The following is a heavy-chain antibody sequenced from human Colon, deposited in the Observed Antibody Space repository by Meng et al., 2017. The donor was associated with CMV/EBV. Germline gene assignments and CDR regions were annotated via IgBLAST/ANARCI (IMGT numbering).Heavy chain of an antibody. CDR1: EFTFEYYA. V-gene: IGHV3-9*01. CDR2: ITWNNRTV. D-gene: IGHD2-2*01. CDR3: ARDRVPAATNLRSDSFDV. J-gene: IGHJ3*01. Sequence: SLKISCAASEFTFEYYAMHWVRQTPGKGLEWVSGITWNNRTVGYADSVKGRFTISRDHAKNSLFLQMDSLRVEDTALYFCARDRVPAATNLRSDSFDVWGQGTLVTVSS.